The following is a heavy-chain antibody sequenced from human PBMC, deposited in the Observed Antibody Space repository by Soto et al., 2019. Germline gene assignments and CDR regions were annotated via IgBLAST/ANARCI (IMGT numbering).Heavy chain of an antibody. CDR3: ARGNLAAAGSFDY. CDR2: IYYTGST. Sequence: SDPLSRTSTLSAFSLSSGIDHLSWIRQSPGKGLEWLAYIYYTGSTNYNPSLQSRVTISLHTSKNQFSLKVSSVTAADTAVYFCARGNLAAAGSFDYWGQGALVTVSS. V-gene: IGHV4-61*01. CDR1: AFSLSSGIDH. D-gene: IGHD6-13*01. J-gene: IGHJ4*02.